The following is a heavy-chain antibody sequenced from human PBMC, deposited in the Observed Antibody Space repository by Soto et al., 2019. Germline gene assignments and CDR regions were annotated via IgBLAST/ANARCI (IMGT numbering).Heavy chain of an antibody. Sequence: SETLSLTCTVSGGSISSGGYYWSWIRQHPGKGLEWIGYIYYSGSTYYNPPLKSRVTISVDTSKNQFSLKLSSVTAADTAVYYCSRGTGIAAAGFDDWGQGTLVTVSS. CDR3: SRGTGIAAAGFDD. CDR1: GGSISSGGYY. CDR2: IYYSGST. D-gene: IGHD6-13*01. J-gene: IGHJ4*02. V-gene: IGHV4-31*03.